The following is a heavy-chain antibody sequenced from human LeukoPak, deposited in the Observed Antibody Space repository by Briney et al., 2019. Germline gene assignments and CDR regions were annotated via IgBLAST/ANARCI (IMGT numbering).Heavy chain of an antibody. CDR3: ARVMVRGVILNWFDP. J-gene: IGHJ5*02. CDR2: ISSSSSYI. D-gene: IGHD3-10*01. CDR1: GFTFSCYS. V-gene: IGHV3-21*01. Sequence: GGSLRLSCAASGFTFSCYSMNWVRQAPGKGLEWVSSISSSSSYIYYADSVKGRFTISRDNAKNSLYLQMNSLRAEDTAVYYCARVMVRGVILNWFDPWGQGTLVTVSS.